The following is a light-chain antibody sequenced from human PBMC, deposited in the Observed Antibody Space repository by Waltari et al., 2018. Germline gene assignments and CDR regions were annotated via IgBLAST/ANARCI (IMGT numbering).Light chain of an antibody. CDR1: PSLLDRNGYNL. J-gene: IGKJ1*01. V-gene: IGKV2-28*01. CDR3: MQALQTPWT. CDR2: FGS. Sequence: DIVVTQSPLSLPVTPGEPASIYCRSSPSLLDRNGYNLLDWYLQKPGQSPQLLIYFGSHRASGVPDRFSGSGSGRDFTLKISRVEAEDVGVYYCMQALQTPWTFGQGTKVEIK.